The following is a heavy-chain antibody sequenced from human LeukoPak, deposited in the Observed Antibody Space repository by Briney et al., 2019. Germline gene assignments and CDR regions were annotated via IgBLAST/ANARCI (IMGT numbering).Heavy chain of an antibody. J-gene: IGHJ4*02. CDR2: IYTSGST. Sequence: PSETLPLTCTASGGSLSGYYWSWLRQPPGKELAGIGYIYTSGSTNYNPSLKSRVTMSIDTSKNQFSLKLSSVTAADTAFYYCARRGGRFDWWGQGTLVTVSS. CDR3: ARRGGRFDW. D-gene: IGHD3-10*01. CDR1: GGSLSGYY. V-gene: IGHV4-4*09.